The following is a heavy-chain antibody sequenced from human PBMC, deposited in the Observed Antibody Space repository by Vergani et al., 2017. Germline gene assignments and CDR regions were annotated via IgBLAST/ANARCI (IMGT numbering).Heavy chain of an antibody. CDR2: ISNIGSTI. CDR3: AGEREGYSSGWYYCDY. J-gene: IGHJ4*02. D-gene: IGHD6-19*01. CDR1: GFTFSDYY. Sequence: QVQLVESGGSLVKPGGSLRLSCAASGFTFSDYYMSWIRQAPGKGLEWVSYISNIGSTIYYADSVKGRFTISRDNAQNSLVLQMNSLRAEDTAVYYCAGEREGYSSGWYYCDYWGQGTLVTVSS. V-gene: IGHV3-11*04.